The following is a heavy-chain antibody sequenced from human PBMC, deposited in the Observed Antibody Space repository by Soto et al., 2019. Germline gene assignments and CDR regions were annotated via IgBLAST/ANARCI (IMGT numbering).Heavy chain of an antibody. CDR1: GLNFIGYG. J-gene: IGHJ6*03. CDR2: ISGSGGRT. Sequence: GVSLRVSCRAAGLNFIGYGRSWVRQKTGKGLEWVSAISGSGGRTYYADSVKGRFTISRDNSKNTLYLQMNSLRAEDTAVYYCAKATTPTVFDYMDVWGKGTTVTVSS. CDR3: AKATTPTVFDYMDV. D-gene: IGHD1-1*01. V-gene: IGHV3-23*01.